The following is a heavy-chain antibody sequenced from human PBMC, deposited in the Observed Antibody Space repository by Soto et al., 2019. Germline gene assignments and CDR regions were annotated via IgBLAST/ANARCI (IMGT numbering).Heavy chain of an antibody. Sequence: GGSLRLSCAASGFTFTTYAMSWVRQAPGKGLEWVSGISATTNRTYYTDSVKGRFTISRDNSKNTLYLQMNSLRAEDTAVYYCARILQGRDLDPWGQGTLVTVSS. D-gene: IGHD4-4*01. J-gene: IGHJ5*02. CDR2: ISATTNRT. CDR3: ARILQGRDLDP. CDR1: GFTFTTYA. V-gene: IGHV3-23*01.